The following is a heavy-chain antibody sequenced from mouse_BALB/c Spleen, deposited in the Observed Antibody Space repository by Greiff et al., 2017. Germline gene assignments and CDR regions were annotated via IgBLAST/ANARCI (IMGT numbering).Heavy chain of an antibody. CDR3: ARYGGYLFDD. J-gene: IGHJ2*01. Sequence: QVQLQQSAAELARPGASVKMSCKASGYTFTSYTMHWVKQRPGQGLEWIGYINPSSGDTEYNQKFKDKTTLTADKSSSTAYMQLSSLTSEDSAVYYCARYGGYLFDDWGQGTTLTVSS. V-gene: IGHV1-4*02. D-gene: IGHD1-1*02. CDR1: GYTFTSYT. CDR2: INPSSGDT.